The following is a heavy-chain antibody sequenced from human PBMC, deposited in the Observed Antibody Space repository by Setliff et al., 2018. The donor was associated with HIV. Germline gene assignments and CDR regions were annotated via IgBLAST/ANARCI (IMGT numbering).Heavy chain of an antibody. Sequence: ASVKVSCKASGCTFTSYGISWVRQAPGQGLEWMGWISAYNGNTNYAQKLQGRVTMTTDTSTSTAYMELRSLRSDDTAVYYCARGGLGQWLVVYYFDYWGQGTLVTVSS. CDR1: GCTFTSYG. V-gene: IGHV1-18*01. D-gene: IGHD6-19*01. CDR2: ISAYNGNT. CDR3: ARGGLGQWLVVYYFDY. J-gene: IGHJ4*02.